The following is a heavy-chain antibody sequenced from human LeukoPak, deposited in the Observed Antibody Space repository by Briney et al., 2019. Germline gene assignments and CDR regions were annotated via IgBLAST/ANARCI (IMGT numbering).Heavy chain of an antibody. D-gene: IGHD2-15*01. CDR3: ARDQERYCSGGSCYQGNWFDS. CDR1: GFTFSDYY. J-gene: IGHJ5*01. Sequence: GGSLRLSCAASGFTFSDYYMSWIRQAPGKGLEWVSYISSSGSTIYYADSVKGRFTISRDNAKNSLYLQMNSLRAEDTAVYYCARDQERYCSGGSCYQGNWFDSWGQGTLVTVSS. V-gene: IGHV3-11*01. CDR2: ISSSGSTI.